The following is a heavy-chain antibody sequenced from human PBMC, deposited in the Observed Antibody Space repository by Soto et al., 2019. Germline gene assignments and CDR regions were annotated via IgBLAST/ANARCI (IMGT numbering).Heavy chain of an antibody. CDR3: ARDLGGKDCSSTSCYYYGMDV. D-gene: IGHD2-2*01. Sequence: GGSLRLSCAASGFTFSDHYMDWVRQAPGKGLEWVGRTRNKANSYTTEYAASVKGRFTISRDESKNSLYLQMNSLKTEDTAVYYCARDLGGKDCSSTSCYYYGMDVWGQGTTVTVSS. CDR2: TRNKANSYTT. J-gene: IGHJ6*02. CDR1: GFTFSDHY. V-gene: IGHV3-72*01.